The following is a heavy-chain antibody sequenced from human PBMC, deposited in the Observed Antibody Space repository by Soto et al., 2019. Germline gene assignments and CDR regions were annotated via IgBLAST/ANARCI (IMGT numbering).Heavy chain of an antibody. V-gene: IGHV1-3*01. Sequence: VKVSCKASGYTFTSYAMHWVRQAPGQRLEWMGWINAGNGNTKYSQKFQGRVTITRDTSASTAYMELSSLRSEDTAVYYCARVGVAAAYYYYGMDVWGQGTTVTVSS. CDR1: GYTFTSYA. D-gene: IGHD6-13*01. J-gene: IGHJ6*02. CDR3: ARVGVAAAYYYYGMDV. CDR2: INAGNGNT.